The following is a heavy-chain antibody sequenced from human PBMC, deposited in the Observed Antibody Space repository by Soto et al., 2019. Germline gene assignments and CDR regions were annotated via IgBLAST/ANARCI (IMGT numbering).Heavy chain of an antibody. J-gene: IGHJ3*02. CDR1: GFTFSSYA. Sequence: GGSLRLSCAASGFTFSSYAMHWVRQAPGKGLEWVAVISYDGSNKYYADSVKGRFTISRDNSKNTLYLQMNSLRAEDTAVYYCAREAYSGYDFNGFDIWGQGTMVTVSS. V-gene: IGHV3-30-3*01. CDR2: ISYDGSNK. D-gene: IGHD5-12*01. CDR3: AREAYSGYDFNGFDI.